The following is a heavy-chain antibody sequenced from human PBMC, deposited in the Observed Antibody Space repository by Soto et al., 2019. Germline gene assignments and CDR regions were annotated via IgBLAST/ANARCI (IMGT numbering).Heavy chain of an antibody. CDR2: ISYSGST. Sequence: KSSETLSLTCTVSGGSVSSGSYYWNWVRQPPGKRLEWIGYISYSGSTNYNPSLKSRVTISVDTSKNQFSLNLTSVTAADTAVYYCARASYRGYSYGSFDFWGQGSLVTVSS. J-gene: IGHJ4*02. V-gene: IGHV4-61*01. D-gene: IGHD5-18*01. CDR3: ARASYRGYSYGSFDF. CDR1: GGSVSSGSYY.